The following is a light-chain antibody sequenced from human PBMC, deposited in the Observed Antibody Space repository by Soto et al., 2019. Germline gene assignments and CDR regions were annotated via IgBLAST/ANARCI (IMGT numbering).Light chain of an antibody. CDR3: QQYNSWT. CDR2: DAS. Sequence: DIQMTQSPSTLSASVGDRVTITCRASQSISSWLAWYQQKPGKAPKLLIYDASSLESGVPSRFSGSGSRAEFTLTISSLQPDDFATYYCQQYNSWTFGQGTKVEIK. CDR1: QSISSW. V-gene: IGKV1-5*01. J-gene: IGKJ1*01.